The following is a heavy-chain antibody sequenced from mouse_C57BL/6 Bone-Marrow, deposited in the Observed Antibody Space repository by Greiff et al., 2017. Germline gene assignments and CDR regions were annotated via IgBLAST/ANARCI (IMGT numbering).Heavy chain of an antibody. D-gene: IGHD4-1*01. CDR2: IYPRSGNT. CDR3: ARGDPGTNPTSY. V-gene: IGHV1-81*01. Sequence: VKLQESGAELARPGASVKLSCKASGYTFTSYGISWVKQRTGQGLEWIGEIYPRSGNTYYNEKFKGKATLTADKSSSTAYMELRSLTSEDSAVYFCARGDPGTNPTSYWGQGTLVTVSA. CDR1: GYTFTSYG. J-gene: IGHJ3*01.